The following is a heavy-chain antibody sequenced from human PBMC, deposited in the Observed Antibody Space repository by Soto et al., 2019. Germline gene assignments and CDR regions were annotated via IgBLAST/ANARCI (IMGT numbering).Heavy chain of an antibody. D-gene: IGHD3-22*01. J-gene: IGHJ4*02. Sequence: GGSLRLSCAASGFTFSDYYMSWIRQAPGKGLEWVSYISSSGSTIYYADSVKGRFTISRDNAKNSLYLQMNSLRAEDTAVYYCARDRSSGYYFGEFDYWGQGTLVTVSS. V-gene: IGHV3-11*01. CDR1: GFTFSDYY. CDR3: ARDRSSGYYFGEFDY. CDR2: ISSSGSTI.